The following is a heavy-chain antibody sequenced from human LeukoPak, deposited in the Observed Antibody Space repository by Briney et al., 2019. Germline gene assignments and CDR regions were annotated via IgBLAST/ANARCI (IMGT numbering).Heavy chain of an antibody. CDR3: AKALRQQPRAYDY. D-gene: IGHD6-13*01. V-gene: IGHV3-23*01. J-gene: IGHJ4*02. CDR1: GCTFSAYA. CDR2: IATSDAYT. Sequence: PGGSLRLSCAASGCTFSAYAMTWVRQGPGTGLECVSTIATSDAYTYYADSVQGRFTISRDNSKNTLYLQMDSLRAEDTAIYYCAKALRQQPRAYDYWGQGTLVTVSS.